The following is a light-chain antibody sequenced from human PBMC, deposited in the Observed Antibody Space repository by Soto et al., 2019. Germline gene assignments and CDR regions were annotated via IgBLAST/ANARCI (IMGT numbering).Light chain of an antibody. V-gene: IGLV2-11*01. CDR2: EVS. J-gene: IGLJ2*01. CDR3: CSYAGSYTYVV. Sequence: QSALTQPASVSGSPGQSITISCTGTSSDVGAYNYVSWYQQYPGTAPKVMIYEVSKRPSGVPDRFSGSKSGNTASLTISGLQAEDEADYYCCSYAGSYTYVVFGGGTKLTVL. CDR1: SSDVGAYNY.